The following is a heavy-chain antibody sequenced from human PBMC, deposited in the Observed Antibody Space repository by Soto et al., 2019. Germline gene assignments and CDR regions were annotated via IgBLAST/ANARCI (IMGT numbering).Heavy chain of an antibody. CDR1: GFTFTSSA. V-gene: IGHV1-58*01. CDR2: IVVGSGNT. CDR3: AEDPPHDYGDYVDDYGMDV. D-gene: IGHD4-17*01. J-gene: IGHJ6*04. Sequence: SVKVSCKASGFTFTSSAVQWVRQARGQRLEWIGWIVVGSGNTNYAQKFQERVTITRDMSTSTAYMELSSLRSEDTAVYYCAEDPPHDYGDYVDDYGMDVWGKGTTVT.